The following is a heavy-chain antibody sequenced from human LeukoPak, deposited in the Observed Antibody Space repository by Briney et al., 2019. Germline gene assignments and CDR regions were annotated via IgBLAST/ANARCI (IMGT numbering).Heavy chain of an antibody. CDR3: ARHGLIAVAGFDY. D-gene: IGHD6-19*01. Sequence: PSETLSLTCTVSGGSISSSSYYWGWIRQPPGKGLEWIGEINHSGSTNYNPSLKSRVTISVDTSKNQFSLKLSSVTAADTAVYYCARHGLIAVAGFDYWGQGTLVTVSS. CDR2: INHSGST. V-gene: IGHV4-39*07. J-gene: IGHJ4*02. CDR1: GGSISSSSYY.